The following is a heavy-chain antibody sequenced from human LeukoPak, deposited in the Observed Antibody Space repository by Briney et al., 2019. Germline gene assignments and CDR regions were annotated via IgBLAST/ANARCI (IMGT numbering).Heavy chain of an antibody. Sequence: PGGSLRLSCLGTGLAFKNYWMTWVRQAPGKGLEWVANIHTDGSVKTYVDAVRGRFTISRDNAKNSLYLQLDNLRADDTAVYHCASTFPFCGDGSCSLGGQGTLVIVSS. CDR2: IHTDGSVK. V-gene: IGHV3-7*01. J-gene: IGHJ1*01. CDR3: ASTFPFCGDGSCSL. D-gene: IGHD2-15*01. CDR1: GLAFKNYW.